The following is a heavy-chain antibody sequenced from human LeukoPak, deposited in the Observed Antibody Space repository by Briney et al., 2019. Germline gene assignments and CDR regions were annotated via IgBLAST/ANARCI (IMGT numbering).Heavy chain of an antibody. CDR3: VAYYYDSSGYSDY. CDR2: VYYDGIN. Sequence: SETLSLTCTVSGGSINNTLFYWGWIRQPPGKGLEWIGTVYYDGINYSSPSLKSRVATSVDTSKNQFSLKLSSVTAADTAVYYCVAYYYDSSGYSDYWGQGTLVTVSS. J-gene: IGHJ4*02. D-gene: IGHD3-22*01. CDR1: GGSINNTLFY. V-gene: IGHV4-39*07.